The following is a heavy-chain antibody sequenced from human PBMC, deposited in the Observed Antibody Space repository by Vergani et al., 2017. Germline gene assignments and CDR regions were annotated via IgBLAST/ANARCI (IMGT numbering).Heavy chain of an antibody. CDR3: EKGGITMIVVVTSFDY. CDR2: ISGSGGST. J-gene: IGHJ4*02. D-gene: IGHD3-22*01. V-gene: IGHV3-23*01. CDR1: GFTFSSYA. Sequence: EVQLLESGGGLVQPGGSLRLSCAASGFTFSSYAMSWVRQAPGKGLEWVSAISGSGGSTYYADSVKGRFTISRDNSKNTLYLQMNSLRAEDTAVYYCEKGGITMIVVVTSFDYWGQGTLVTVS.